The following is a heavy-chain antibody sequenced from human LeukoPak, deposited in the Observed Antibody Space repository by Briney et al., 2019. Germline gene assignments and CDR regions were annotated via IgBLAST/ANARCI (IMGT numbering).Heavy chain of an antibody. CDR2: ISTSSYDI. V-gene: IGHV3-21*01. D-gene: IGHD4-17*01. CDR3: AKISHDYGDSADY. J-gene: IGHJ4*02. Sequence: PGGSLRLSCAASGFTSSSYSMNWVRQAPGKGLEWVSSISTSSYDIYYADSVKGRFTISRDNAKNSLYLQMNSLRAEDTAMYYCAKISHDYGDSADYWGQGTLVTVSS. CDR1: GFTSSSYS.